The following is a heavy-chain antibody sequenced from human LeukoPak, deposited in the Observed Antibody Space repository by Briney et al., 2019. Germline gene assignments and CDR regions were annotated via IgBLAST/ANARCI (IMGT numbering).Heavy chain of an antibody. CDR2: ITTSGRT. Sequence: HPGGSLRLSCAASGLTASHNVNNAMSWVRHAPGKGLEWVSGITTSGRTYYADSVKGRFTISRENSNNTLYLHMDSLRAEDTAVYYCAKAPVWNYYYGLDVWGQGTTVTVSS. J-gene: IGHJ6*02. V-gene: IGHV3-23*01. CDR1: GLTASHNVNNA. CDR3: AKAPVWNYYYGLDV. D-gene: IGHD2-21*01.